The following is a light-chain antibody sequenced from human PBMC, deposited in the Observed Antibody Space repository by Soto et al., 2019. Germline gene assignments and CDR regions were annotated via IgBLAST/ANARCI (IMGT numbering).Light chain of an antibody. CDR1: QTITTW. CDR3: QQSTNTKNPWI. J-gene: IGKJ2*01. V-gene: IGKV1-5*01. CDR2: DAS. Sequence: DIRVTQSTPTLSASVGYRFTIPCRASQTITTWIAWYQQKPGKATKLLVHDASTLQSGVATRLSGSGSGSEFTLIIRGLQPEDSATYYCQQSTNTKNPWIFGPGTKVDI.